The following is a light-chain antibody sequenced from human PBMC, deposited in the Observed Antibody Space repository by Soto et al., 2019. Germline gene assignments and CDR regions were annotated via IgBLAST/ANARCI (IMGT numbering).Light chain of an antibody. CDR1: QTVNRN. J-gene: IGKJ3*01. CDR2: GAS. V-gene: IGKV3-15*01. CDR3: QEYSQWPLFT. Sequence: EIVVTQSPAILSVSPGERATLSCRASQTVNRNLAWYQQKPGQAPTLLIYGASTRATGIPARFTGSGSGTDFTLTISSLQSEDFAVYYCQEYSQWPLFTFGPATKVDI.